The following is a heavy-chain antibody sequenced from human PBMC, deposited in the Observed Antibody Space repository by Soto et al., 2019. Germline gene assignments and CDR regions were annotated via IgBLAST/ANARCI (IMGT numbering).Heavy chain of an antibody. V-gene: IGHV1-8*01. J-gene: IGHJ6*02. Sequence: ASVTVSCTASAYINTSYDVNCVRQAHRQGLEWMGWMNPNSGNTGYVQKFQGRVTMTRDTSISTAYMELSSLRSEDTAVYYCTRNPSYDTSGPLHYYYGMDIWGQGTTVTVSS. CDR2: MNPNSGNT. CDR1: AYINTSYD. D-gene: IGHD3-22*01. CDR3: TRNPSYDTSGPLHYYYGMDI.